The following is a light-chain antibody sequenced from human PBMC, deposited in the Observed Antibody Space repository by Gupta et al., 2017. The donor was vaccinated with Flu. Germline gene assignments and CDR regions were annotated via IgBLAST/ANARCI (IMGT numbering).Light chain of an antibody. CDR3: QQYDNHPPYT. CDR1: QDISNY. J-gene: IGKJ2*01. V-gene: IGKV1-33*01. Sequence: YSLSASVGDRITITCQASQDISNYLNWYQQKPGKAPKLLIYDASNLETGVPSRFSGSGSGTDFTFTISSLQPEDIATYYCQQYDNHPPYTFGQGTKLEIK. CDR2: DAS.